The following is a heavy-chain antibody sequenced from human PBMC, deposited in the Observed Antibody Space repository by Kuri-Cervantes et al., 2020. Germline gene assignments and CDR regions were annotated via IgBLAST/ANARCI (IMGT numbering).Heavy chain of an antibody. CDR2: VSWNGSRT. V-gene: IGHV3-35*01. J-gene: IGHJ4*02. Sequence: GGSLRLSCAASGFTFRNYGMHWVHQAPGKGLEWVSGVSWNGSRTHYADSVKGRFTISRDNSKNTLYLQMNSLRAEDTAVYYCAKDHSGWDETPDYWGQGTLVTVSS. D-gene: IGHD6-19*01. CDR1: GFTFRNYG. CDR3: AKDHSGWDETPDY.